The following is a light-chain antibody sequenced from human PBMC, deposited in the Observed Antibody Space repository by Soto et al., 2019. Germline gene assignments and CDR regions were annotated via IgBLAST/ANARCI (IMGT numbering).Light chain of an antibody. J-gene: IGKJ3*01. CDR2: DAS. V-gene: IGKV3-11*01. Sequence: EVVLTQSPATLSLSPGERATLSCRASQSVGNYLPWYQQKPGQAPRLLIYDASNRATGIPARFSGSGSGTDFTLTISNLEHEDFAVYYCQHRRTFGPGNKVDIK. CDR1: QSVGNY. CDR3: QHRRT.